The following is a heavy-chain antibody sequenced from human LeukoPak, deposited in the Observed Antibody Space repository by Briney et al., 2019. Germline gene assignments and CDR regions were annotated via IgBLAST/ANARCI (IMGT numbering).Heavy chain of an antibody. CDR3: ARAYSSSWYYFDY. D-gene: IGHD6-13*01. Sequence: TLSLSCAVSSSSISSNNWWGWLRQPPGKGLEWIGRIYTSGSTNYNPSLKSRVTMSVDTSKNQFSLKLISVTAADTAVYYCARAYSSSWYYFDYWGQGTLVTVSS. CDR1: SSSISSNNW. J-gene: IGHJ4*02. CDR2: IYTSGST. V-gene: IGHV4-28*03.